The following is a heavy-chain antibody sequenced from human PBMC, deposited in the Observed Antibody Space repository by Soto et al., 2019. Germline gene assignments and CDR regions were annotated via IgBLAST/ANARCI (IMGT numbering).Heavy chain of an antibody. V-gene: IGHV3-30-3*01. CDR2: ISYDGSNK. Sequence: QVQLVESGGGVVQPGRSLRLSCAASGFTFSSYAMHWVRQAPGKGLEWVAVISYDGSNKYYADSVKGRFTISRDNSKNTLYLKMNSLRAEDTAVYYCAREPTCASYYYYGMDVWGQGTTVTVSS. J-gene: IGHJ6*02. CDR3: AREPTCASYYYYGMDV. CDR1: GFTFSSYA. D-gene: IGHD3-16*01.